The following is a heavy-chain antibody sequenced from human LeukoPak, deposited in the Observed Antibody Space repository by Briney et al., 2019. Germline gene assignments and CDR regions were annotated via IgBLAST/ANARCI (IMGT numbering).Heavy chain of an antibody. CDR2: VNTDGSST. Sequence: GGSLRLSCAASGFTFRSYWMHWVRQAPGKGLVWVSRVNTDGSSTSYADSVKGRFTISRDNAKNTLYLQMNSLRAEDTAVYYCARVKDTSYGMDVWGQGATLTVSS. CDR1: GFTFRSYW. V-gene: IGHV3-74*01. J-gene: IGHJ6*02. D-gene: IGHD2-15*01. CDR3: ARVKDTSYGMDV.